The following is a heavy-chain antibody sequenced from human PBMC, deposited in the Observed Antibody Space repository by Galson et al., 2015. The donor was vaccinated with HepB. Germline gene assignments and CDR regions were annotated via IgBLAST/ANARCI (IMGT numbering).Heavy chain of an antibody. V-gene: IGHV3-7*03. CDR1: GFTFSSYW. CDR2: IKQDGSEK. D-gene: IGHD3-16*01. J-gene: IGHJ3*02. CDR3: ARVGSAVDAFDI. Sequence: SLRLSCAASGFTFSSYWMSWVRQAPGKGLEWVANIKQDGSEKYYVDSVKGRFTISRDSAKNSLYLQMNSLRAEDTAVYYCARVGSAVDAFDIWGQGTMVTVSS.